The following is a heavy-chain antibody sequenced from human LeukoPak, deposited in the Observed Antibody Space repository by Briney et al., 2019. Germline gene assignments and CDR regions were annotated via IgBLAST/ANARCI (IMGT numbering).Heavy chain of an antibody. D-gene: IGHD3-10*01. J-gene: IGHJ4*02. CDR1: GFTFSSYA. CDR3: AKDYYGSGSYRQSLFDY. V-gene: IGHV3-23*01. CDR2: ISGSGGST. Sequence: GGSLRLSCAASGFTFSSYAMSWVRQAPGKGLEWVSAISGSGGSTYYADSVKGRFTISRDNSKNTLYLQMNSLRAEDTAVYYCAKDYYGSGSYRQSLFDYWGQGTLVTVSS.